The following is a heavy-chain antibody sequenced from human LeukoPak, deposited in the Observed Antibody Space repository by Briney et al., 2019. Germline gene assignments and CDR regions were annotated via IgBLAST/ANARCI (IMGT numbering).Heavy chain of an antibody. V-gene: IGHV3-21*01. CDR2: ISSSSSYI. CDR3: ARDQGIWFGDRIDAGDAFDI. D-gene: IGHD3-10*01. Sequence: GGSLRLSCAASGFTFSSYSMNWVRQAPGKGLEWVSSISSSSSYIYYADSVKGRFTISRDNAKNSLYLQMNSLRAEDTAVYYCARDQGIWFGDRIDAGDAFDIWGQGTMVTVSS. J-gene: IGHJ3*02. CDR1: GFTFSSYS.